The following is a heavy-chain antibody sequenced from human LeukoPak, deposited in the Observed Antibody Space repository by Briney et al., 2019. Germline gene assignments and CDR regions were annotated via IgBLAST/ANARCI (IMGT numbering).Heavy chain of an antibody. V-gene: IGHV3-48*04. CDR2: ISSSSSTI. Sequence: PGGSLRLSCAASGFTFSSYSMNWVRQAPGKGLEWVSYISSSSSTIYYADSVKGRFTISRDNAKNSLYQQMNSLRAEDTAVYYCARVPTPPPLYYYGMDVWGQGTTVTVSS. J-gene: IGHJ6*02. CDR1: GFTFSSYS. CDR3: ARVPTPPPLYYYGMDV.